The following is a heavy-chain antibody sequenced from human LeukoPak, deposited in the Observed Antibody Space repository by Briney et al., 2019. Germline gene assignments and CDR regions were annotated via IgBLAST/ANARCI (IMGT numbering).Heavy chain of an antibody. J-gene: IGHJ4*02. CDR2: ISWNSDTI. CDR3: AKGGGSGSYYNGYFDY. CDR1: GFTFDEKA. Sequence: TGGSLRLSYAASGFTFDEKAIHGLRQVPGKGLEWVSGISWNSDTIAYADSVKGRFTISRDNAKNSLYLQMNSLRAEDTALYYCAKGGGSGSYYNGYFDYWGQGTLVTVSS. V-gene: IGHV3-9*01. D-gene: IGHD3-10*01.